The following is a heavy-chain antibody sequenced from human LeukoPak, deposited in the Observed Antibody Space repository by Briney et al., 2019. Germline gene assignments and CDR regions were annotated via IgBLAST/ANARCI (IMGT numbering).Heavy chain of an antibody. J-gene: IGHJ6*02. CDR1: GGTFSSYA. Sequence: GASVKVSCKASGGTFSSYAISWVRQAPGQGLEWMGGIIPIFGTANYAQKFQGRVTITADESTSTAYMELSSLRSEDTAVYYCATDPYYYGSGSPPFRGMDVWGQGTTVTVSS. CDR2: IIPIFGTA. CDR3: ATDPYYYGSGSPPFRGMDV. V-gene: IGHV1-69*13. D-gene: IGHD3-10*01.